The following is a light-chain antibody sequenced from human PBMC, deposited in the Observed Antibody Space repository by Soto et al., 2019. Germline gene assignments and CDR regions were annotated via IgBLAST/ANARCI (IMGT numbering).Light chain of an antibody. Sequence: EIVWTQSPGTLSLSPGEKATLSCRASQSVTNSYLAWYQQKPGQAPRLLIYGASRRTIGIPDRFSGSWSGTDFTLTISGLEPEDFAVYYCQQYGGSPRTFGQGTKVELK. CDR2: GAS. J-gene: IGKJ1*01. V-gene: IGKV3-20*01. CDR1: QSVTNSY. CDR3: QQYGGSPRT.